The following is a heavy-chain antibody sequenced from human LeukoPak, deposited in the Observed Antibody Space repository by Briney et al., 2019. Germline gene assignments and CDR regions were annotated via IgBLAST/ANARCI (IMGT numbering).Heavy chain of an antibody. D-gene: IGHD6-19*01. CDR2: IGGSADST. V-gene: IGHV3-23*01. CDR3: AKQYSSDWNGLAEYFQH. CDR1: GFTFTSYA. J-gene: IGHJ1*01. Sequence: QPGGSLRLSCAASGFTFTSYAMSWVRQAPGKGLEWVSGIGGSADSTYYADSVMGRFTISRDISKNTLYLQMNSLRAEDTAVYYCAKQYSSDWNGLAEYFQHWGQGTLLTVSS.